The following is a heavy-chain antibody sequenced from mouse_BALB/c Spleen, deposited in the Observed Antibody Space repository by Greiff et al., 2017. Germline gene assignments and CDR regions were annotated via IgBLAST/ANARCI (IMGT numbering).Heavy chain of an antibody. V-gene: IGHV5-6-5*01. CDR3: ARGRYGNYEGYYAMDY. Sequence: EVKLVESGGGLVKPGGSLKLSCAASGFTFSSYAMSWVRQTPEKRLEWVASISSGGSTYYPDSVKGRFTISRDNARNILYLQMSSLRSEDTAMYYCARGRYGNYEGYYAMDYWGQGTSVTVSS. J-gene: IGHJ4*01. CDR2: ISSGGST. CDR1: GFTFSSYA. D-gene: IGHD2-1*01.